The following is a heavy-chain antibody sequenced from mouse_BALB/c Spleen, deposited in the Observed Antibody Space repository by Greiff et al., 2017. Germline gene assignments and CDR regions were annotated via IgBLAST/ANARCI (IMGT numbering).Heavy chain of an antibody. CDR2: INPSNGRT. V-gene: IGHV1S81*02. CDR3: ARRTTVVAKGWFAY. CDR1: GYTFTSYW. Sequence: VQLQQSGAELVKPGASVKLSCKASGYTFTSYWMHWVKQRPGQGLEWIGEINPSNGRTNYNEKFKSKATLTVDKSSSTAYMQLSSMTSEDSAVYYCARRTTVVAKGWFAYWGQGTLVTVSA. D-gene: IGHD1-1*01. J-gene: IGHJ3*01.